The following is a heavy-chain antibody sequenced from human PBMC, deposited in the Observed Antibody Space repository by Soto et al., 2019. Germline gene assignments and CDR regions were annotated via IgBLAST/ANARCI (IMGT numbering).Heavy chain of an antibody. CDR1: GGSISSGGYS. J-gene: IGHJ4*02. CDR2: IYYSGST. D-gene: IGHD6-6*01. Sequence: PSETLSLTCAVSGGSISSGGYSWSWIRQPPGKGLEWIGYIYYSGSTYYNPSLKSRVTISVDTSKNQFSLKLSSVTAADTAVYYCARVGSSIATRPFDYWGQGTLVTVSS. CDR3: ARVGSSIATRPFDY. V-gene: IGHV4-30-4*08.